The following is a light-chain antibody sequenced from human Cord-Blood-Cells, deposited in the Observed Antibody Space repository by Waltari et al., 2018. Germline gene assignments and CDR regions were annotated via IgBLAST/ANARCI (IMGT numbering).Light chain of an antibody. V-gene: IGKV3-15*01. CDR1: QSFSSH. Sequence: EIVMTQSPATLSVSPGERATLSCRASQSFSSHLAWYQQKPGQAPRLPIYGASTRATGIPARFSGSGSGTEFTLTISSLQSEDFAVYYCQQYNNWPRTFGQGTKVEIK. J-gene: IGKJ1*01. CDR2: GAS. CDR3: QQYNNWPRT.